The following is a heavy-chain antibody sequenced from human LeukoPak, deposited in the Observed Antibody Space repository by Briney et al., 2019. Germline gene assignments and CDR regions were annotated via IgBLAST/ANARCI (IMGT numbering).Heavy chain of an antibody. CDR1: GFCFSNYW. J-gene: IGHJ4*02. CDR2: MNEDGSEK. D-gene: IGHD4-11*01. V-gene: IGHV3-7*01. CDR3: ARDRGYSNFDY. Sequence: GALPLSCAASGFCFSNYWMSWVRQAPGKGLEWVANMNEDGSEKNYVDSVKGRFTISRDNAQDSLYLQMNSLRAEDTAVYYCARDRGYSNFDYWGQGTLLTVSS.